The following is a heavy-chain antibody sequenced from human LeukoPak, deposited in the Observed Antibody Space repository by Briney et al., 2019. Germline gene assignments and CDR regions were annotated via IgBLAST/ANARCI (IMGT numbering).Heavy chain of an antibody. D-gene: IGHD6-19*01. CDR1: GFTFSSYV. V-gene: IGHV3-30*18. J-gene: IGHJ4*02. CDR3: AKDRGSASGWYHLDY. Sequence: GSLRLSCAASGFTFSSYVMHWVRQAPGKGLEWVAVISYDGSNKYYADSVKGRFTFSRDNSKNTLYLQMNSLRSEDTAVYYCAKDRGSASGWYHLDYWGQGTLVTVSS. CDR2: ISYDGSNK.